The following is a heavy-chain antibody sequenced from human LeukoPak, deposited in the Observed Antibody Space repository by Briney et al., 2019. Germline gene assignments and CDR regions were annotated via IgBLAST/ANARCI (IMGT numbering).Heavy chain of an antibody. V-gene: IGHV3-21*01. CDR2: ITSTGSYI. Sequence: PGGSLRLSCAASAFSFSDYNMNWVRQAPGKGLEWVSSITSTGSYIYYADSVKGRFTISRDNAKNSLFLQLNSPRAEDTAVYYCARDPYSGTYSDYYYYYMDVWGKGTTVTVSS. CDR3: ARDPYSGTYSDYYYYYMDV. CDR1: AFSFSDYN. J-gene: IGHJ6*03. D-gene: IGHD1-26*01.